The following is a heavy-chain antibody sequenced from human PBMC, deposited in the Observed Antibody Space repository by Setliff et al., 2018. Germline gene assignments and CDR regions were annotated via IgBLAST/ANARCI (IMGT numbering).Heavy chain of an antibody. CDR2: IIPVFRTA. CDR3: ARDTRDRYDTSGHYLSLDS. J-gene: IGHJ4*02. D-gene: IGHD3-22*01. Sequence: SVKVSCKSSGGTFSSSGITWVRQAPGQGLQWLGRIIPVFRTATYAPKFQGRVTITADESTSTAYMEVSSLRSEDTAVFYCARDTRDRYDTSGHYLSLDSWGQGTLVTVSS. CDR1: GGTFSSSG. V-gene: IGHV1-69*13.